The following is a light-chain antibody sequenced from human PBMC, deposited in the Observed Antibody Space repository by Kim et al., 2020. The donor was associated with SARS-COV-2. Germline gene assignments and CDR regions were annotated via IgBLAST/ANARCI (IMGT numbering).Light chain of an antibody. Sequence: ASVGDRVTITWRASQAISQYLAWYQQKPGKVPQLLIYGASTLQSGVPSRFSGSASGADFTLTINSLQPEDGATYYCQNYHSAPFTFGPGTKVDIK. CDR1: QAISQY. CDR3: QNYHSAPFT. CDR2: GAS. V-gene: IGKV1-27*01. J-gene: IGKJ3*01.